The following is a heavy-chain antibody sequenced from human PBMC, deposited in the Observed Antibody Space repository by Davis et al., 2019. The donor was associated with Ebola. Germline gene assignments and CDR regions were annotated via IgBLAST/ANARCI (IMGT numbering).Heavy chain of an antibody. V-gene: IGHV4-61*10. CDR3: ARVPPTLNNWFDP. Sequence: PGGSLRLSCTVSGGSVSNSRDYWSWIRQPAGKGLEWIGRIYTSGSTNYNPSLKSRVTMSVDTSKNHFSLKLGSVTAADTAVYYCARVPPTLNNWFDPWGQGTLVTVSS. J-gene: IGHJ5*02. CDR1: GGSVSNSRDY. D-gene: IGHD4-11*01. CDR2: IYTSGST.